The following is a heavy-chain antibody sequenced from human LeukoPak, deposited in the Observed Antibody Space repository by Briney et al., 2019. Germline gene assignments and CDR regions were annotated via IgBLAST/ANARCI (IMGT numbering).Heavy chain of an antibody. V-gene: IGHV1-69*13. CDR1: GGTFSSYA. CDR3: PRGIQQRRLFDY. Sequence: SVTVSCKASGGTFSSYAISWVRQAPGQGLEWMGGIIPIFGTANYAQKFQGRVTIIADESTSTAYMELSSLRSEDTAVYYCPRGIQQRRLFDYWGQGTLVTVSS. CDR2: IIPIFGTA. D-gene: IGHD5-18*01. J-gene: IGHJ4*02.